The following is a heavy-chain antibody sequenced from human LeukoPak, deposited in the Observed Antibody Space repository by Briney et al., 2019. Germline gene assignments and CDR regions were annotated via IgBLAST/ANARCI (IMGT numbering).Heavy chain of an antibody. V-gene: IGHV3-15*01. CDR3: LFSIFQH. CDR1: GFTFSDAW. CDR2: IKSKTDGETI. D-gene: IGHD3-10*02. Sequence: PGASLRLSCAASGFTFSDAWMSWVRQAPGKGLEWVGRIKSKTDGETIDYATPMKDRFRISRDDSKNTLYLQMNSLKTEDTAVYYCLFSIFQHWGQGTLVTVSS. J-gene: IGHJ1*01.